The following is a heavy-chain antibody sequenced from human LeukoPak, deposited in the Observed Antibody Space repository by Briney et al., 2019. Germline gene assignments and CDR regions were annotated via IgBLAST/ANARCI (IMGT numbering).Heavy chain of an antibody. CDR3: ARDRGRYDRSGYYPPLFDY. D-gene: IGHD3-22*01. CDR1: GYTFTSYG. J-gene: IGHJ4*02. CDR2: ISSYNGYT. Sequence: ASVKVSCKASGYTFTSYGISWVRQAPGQGLEWMGWISSYNGYTHYAQKFQGRVTMTTDTSTSTAYMELRSLRSDDTAVYYCARDRGRYDRSGYYPPLFDYWGQGTLVTVSS. V-gene: IGHV1-18*01.